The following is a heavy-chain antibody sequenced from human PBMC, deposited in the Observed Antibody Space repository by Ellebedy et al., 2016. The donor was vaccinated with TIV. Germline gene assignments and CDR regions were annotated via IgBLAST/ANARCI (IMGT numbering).Heavy chain of an antibody. Sequence: ASVKVSCKASGYTFTSYGISWVRQAPGQGLEWMGGIIPIFGTANYAQKFQGRVTITADESTSTAYMELSSLRSEDTAVYYCASHMGGDSFNFDYWGQGTLVTVSS. J-gene: IGHJ4*02. CDR3: ASHMGGDSFNFDY. V-gene: IGHV1-69*13. D-gene: IGHD3/OR15-3a*01. CDR2: IIPIFGTA. CDR1: GYTFTSYG.